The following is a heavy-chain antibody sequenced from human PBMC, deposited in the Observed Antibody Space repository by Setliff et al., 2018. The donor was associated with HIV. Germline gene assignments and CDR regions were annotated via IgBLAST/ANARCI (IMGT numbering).Heavy chain of an antibody. CDR2: IYTSGST. Sequence: SSETLSLTCTVSGGSISSYYWSWIRQPPGKGLEWIGYIYTSGSTNYNPSLKSRVTISVDTSKNQFSLNLSSVTAADTAVYYCARYSSSLEFDYWGQGTLVTVSS. CDR1: GGSISSYY. CDR3: ARYSSSLEFDY. J-gene: IGHJ4*02. D-gene: IGHD6-6*01. V-gene: IGHV4-4*09.